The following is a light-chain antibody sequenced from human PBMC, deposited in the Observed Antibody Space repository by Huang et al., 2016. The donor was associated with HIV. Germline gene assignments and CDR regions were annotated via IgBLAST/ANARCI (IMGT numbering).Light chain of an antibody. V-gene: IGKV3-15*01. CDR1: QGVSTN. Sequence: EVLLTQSPATLSVSPGERATLSCRASQGVSTNLDWYQQKPGQAPRLLIYGASTRATGVPARFIGSGSGTEFTLTISSLQSEDSAVYYCQQYNSWPPLFTFGPGTKVDIK. CDR3: QQYNSWPPLFT. CDR2: GAS. J-gene: IGKJ3*01.